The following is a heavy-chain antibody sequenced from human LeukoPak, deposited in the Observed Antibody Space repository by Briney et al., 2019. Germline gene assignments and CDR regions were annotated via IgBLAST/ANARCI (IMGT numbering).Heavy chain of an antibody. J-gene: IGHJ4*02. CDR1: GFTFHHYA. CDR3: AKDKAPLYSGYDWDLDF. CDR2: ISWNSGSI. Sequence: PGGSLRLSCAASGFTFHHYAIHWVRQVPGKGLEWVSGISWNSGSIGYADSVKGRFTISRDNAKNSVYLQMNSLRAEDTALYSCAKDKAPLYSGYDWDLDFWGQGTLVTVSS. D-gene: IGHD5-12*01. V-gene: IGHV3-9*01.